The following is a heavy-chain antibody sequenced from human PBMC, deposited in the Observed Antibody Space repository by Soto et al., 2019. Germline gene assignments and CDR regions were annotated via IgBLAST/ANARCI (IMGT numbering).Heavy chain of an antibody. CDR1: GFTFSNAW. V-gene: IGHV3-15*01. D-gene: IGHD3-3*01. CDR2: IKSKTDGGTT. Sequence: VGSLRLSCAASGFTFSNAWMSWVRQAPGKGLEWVGRIKSKTDGGTTDYAAPVKGRFTISRDDSKNTLYLQMNSLKTEDTAVYYCTTGGVVIIVNYYYYGMDVWGQGTTVTVSS. CDR3: TTGGVVIIVNYYYYGMDV. J-gene: IGHJ6*02.